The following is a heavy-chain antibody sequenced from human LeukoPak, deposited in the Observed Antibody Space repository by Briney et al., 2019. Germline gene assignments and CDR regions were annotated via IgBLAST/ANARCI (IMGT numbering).Heavy chain of an antibody. CDR2: ISSSSSYI. V-gene: IGHV3-21*01. J-gene: IGHJ4*02. Sequence: PGGSLRLSCAASGFTFSSYSMNWVRQAPGKGLEWVSSISSSSSYIYYADSVKGRFTISRDNAKNSLYLQMNSLRAEDTAVYYCAREGYCGGDCYGGVDYWGQETLVTVSS. CDR1: GFTFSSYS. D-gene: IGHD2-21*01. CDR3: AREGYCGGDCYGGVDY.